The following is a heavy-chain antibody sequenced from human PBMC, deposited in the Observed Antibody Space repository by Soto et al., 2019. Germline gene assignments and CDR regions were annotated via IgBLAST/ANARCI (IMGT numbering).Heavy chain of an antibody. CDR1: GGSISSYY. V-gene: IGHV4-59*01. J-gene: IGHJ4*02. Sequence: QVQLQESGPGLVKPSETLSLTCTVSGGSISSYYWSWIRHLPGKGLEWIGYIYYSGSTNYNPTLNSRVTMSLGTSNNQFSLKLSSVTAPEAAVYYCARSDGLYWRQGTLVTVSS. CDR3: ARSDGLY. CDR2: IYYSGST.